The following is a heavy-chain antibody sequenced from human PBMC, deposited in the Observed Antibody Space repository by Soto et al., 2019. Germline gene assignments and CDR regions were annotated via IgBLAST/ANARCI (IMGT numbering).Heavy chain of an antibody. V-gene: IGHV3-23*01. J-gene: IGHJ4*02. CDR3: VKDAPQPFSD. CDR1: GFAFSNYG. D-gene: IGHD3-3*02. CDR2: ISGTAHAT. Sequence: EVQLLESGGGLVQPGGSLRISCAASGFAFSNYGMSWVRQAPGKGLEWVSAISGTAHATYYAASVKGRFTISRDNSKNTLYLQMNSLRVEDTAVYFCVKDAPQPFSDWGQGTLVTVSS.